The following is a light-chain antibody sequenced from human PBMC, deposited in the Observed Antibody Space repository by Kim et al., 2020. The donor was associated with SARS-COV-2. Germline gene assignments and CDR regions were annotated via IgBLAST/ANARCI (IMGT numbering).Light chain of an antibody. CDR2: TNN. CDR3: AAWDDSLNGYV. J-gene: IGLJ1*01. V-gene: IGLV1-44*01. Sequence: GHRVTISCSGSSSNIGSNSVNWSQQVPGTAPKLLIYTNNRRPSRVPDRFSGSKSGTSASLAISGLQSDDEADYYCAAWDDSLNGYVFGTGTKVTVL. CDR1: SSNIGSNS.